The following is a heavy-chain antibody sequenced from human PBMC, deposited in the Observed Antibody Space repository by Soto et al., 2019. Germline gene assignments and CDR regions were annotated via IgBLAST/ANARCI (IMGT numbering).Heavy chain of an antibody. Sequence: PGGSLRLSCAASGFTFSSYGMHWVRQAPGKGLEWVAVIWYDGSNKYYADSVKGRFTISRDNSKNTLYLQMNSLRAEDTAVYYCARNGVVVAQYYYYYYYGMDVWGQGTTVTVSS. CDR3: ARNGVVVAQYYYYYYYGMDV. D-gene: IGHD2-15*01. V-gene: IGHV3-33*01. CDR2: IWYDGSNK. J-gene: IGHJ6*02. CDR1: GFTFSSYG.